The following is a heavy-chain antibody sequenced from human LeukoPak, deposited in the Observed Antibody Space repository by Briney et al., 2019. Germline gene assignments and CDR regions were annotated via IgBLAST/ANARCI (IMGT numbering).Heavy chain of an antibody. CDR2: INPNSGGT. CDR1: GYTFTGYY. CDR3: ARVGLRDALDY. D-gene: IGHD4-17*01. V-gene: IGHV1-2*02. J-gene: IGHJ4*02. Sequence: ASVKVSCKASGYTFTGYYMHWVPQAPGQGLKGMGWINPNSGGTNYAQKLQGRVTMTRDTSISTAYMELSGLRSDDTAVYYCARVGLRDALDYWGQGTLVTVSS.